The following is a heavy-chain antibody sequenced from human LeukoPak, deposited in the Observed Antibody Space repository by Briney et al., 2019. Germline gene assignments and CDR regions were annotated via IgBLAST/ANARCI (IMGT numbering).Heavy chain of an antibody. J-gene: IGHJ4*02. CDR2: ISAYNGNT. CDR3: AREGGLLSVYDSTGYQGVTDY. CDR1: GFTFANYG. V-gene: IGHV1-18*01. D-gene: IGHD3-22*01. Sequence: ASVKVSFKASGFTFANYGFSWVRQAPGQGLEWMGWISAYNGNTYFARKFQGRVTMSTDTSTSTAYMELRSLRSDDRAVYFCAREGGLLSVYDSTGYQGVTDYWGQGTLVTISS.